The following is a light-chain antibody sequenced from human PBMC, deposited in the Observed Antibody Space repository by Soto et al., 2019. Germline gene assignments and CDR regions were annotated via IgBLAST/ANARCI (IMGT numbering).Light chain of an antibody. CDR3: QQYDSSPLT. CDR2: DAS. Sequence: IDLTHSPGTLSLSPGEIATLSFRASQSVSSSYLDWYQQKPVQAPRLLIYDASSRVNGIPDRFSGSGSGTEFTLTISRMQPEDFVVYYCQQYDSSPLTFGGGTKVDNK. J-gene: IGKJ4*01. CDR1: QSVSSSY. V-gene: IGKV3-20*01.